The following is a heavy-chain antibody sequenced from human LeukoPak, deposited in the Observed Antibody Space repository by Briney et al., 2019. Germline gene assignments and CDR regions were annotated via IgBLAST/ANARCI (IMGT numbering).Heavy chain of an antibody. J-gene: IGHJ6*04. CDR2: ISGSGGST. CDR3: AKDRVYCSGGSCPPDYGMDV. V-gene: IGHV3-23*01. CDR1: GFTFSNYA. Sequence: HSGGSLRLSCAASGFTFSNYAMSWVRQAPGKGLEWVSAISGSGGSTYYADSVKGRFTISRDNSKNTLYLQMNSLRAEDTAVYYCAKDRVYCSGGSCPPDYGMDVRGKGTTVTVSS. D-gene: IGHD2-15*01.